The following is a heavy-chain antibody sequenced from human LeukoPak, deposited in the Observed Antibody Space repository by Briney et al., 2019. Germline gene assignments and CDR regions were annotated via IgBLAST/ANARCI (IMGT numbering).Heavy chain of an antibody. CDR1: GFTFSSGA. CDR2: ISASGGST. D-gene: IGHD3-10*01. CDR3: AKHYYGSGSQKYYFDY. V-gene: IGHV3-23*01. Sequence: GGSLRLSCAASGFTFSSGAMSWVRQAPGKGLEWVSTISASGGSTYYADSVKGRFTISRDNSKNTLYLQMNSLRPEDTAVYYCAKHYYGSGSQKYYFDYWGQGTLVTVSS. J-gene: IGHJ4*02.